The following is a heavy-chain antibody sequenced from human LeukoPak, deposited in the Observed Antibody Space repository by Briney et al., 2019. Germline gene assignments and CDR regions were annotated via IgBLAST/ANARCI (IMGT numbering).Heavy chain of an antibody. CDR1: AVSISNSY. J-gene: IGHJ2*01. V-gene: IGHV4-4*07. D-gene: IGHD5-24*01. CDR2: IYTSGST. Sequence: PSETLSLTCTVSAVSISNSYWSWIRQSAGKGLEWIGRIYTSGSTNYNPSLKSRVTMSVDTSKNQFSLVLTSVTAADTAVYFCAKEAPMATNNWYFDLWGRGTLVTVSS. CDR3: AKEAPMATNNWYFDL.